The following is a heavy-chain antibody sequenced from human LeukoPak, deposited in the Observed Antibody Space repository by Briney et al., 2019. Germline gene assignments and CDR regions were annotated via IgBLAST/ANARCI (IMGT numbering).Heavy chain of an antibody. J-gene: IGHJ4*02. V-gene: IGHV1-2*02. D-gene: IGHD1-26*01. CDR1: GYTFTDYY. Sequence: ASVKVSCKAYGYTFTDYYMHCVRQARGQGLEWMRWINPNSGGTNYAQKFQGRVTMTRDTSISTAYMELSRLRSDDTAVYYCAREGPIVGATHLVDYWGQGTLVTVSS. CDR3: AREGPIVGATHLVDY. CDR2: INPNSGGT.